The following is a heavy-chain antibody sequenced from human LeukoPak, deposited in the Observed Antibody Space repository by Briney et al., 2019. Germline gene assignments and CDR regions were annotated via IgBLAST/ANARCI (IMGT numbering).Heavy chain of an antibody. V-gene: IGHV4-34*01. D-gene: IGHD3-10*01. Sequence: PSETLSLTCAVYGGSFSGYYWSSIRQPPGKWLEWIGEINHSGSTNYNPSLKSRVNISVDTSKNQFSLKLSSVTAADTAVYYCARLVPRYGSGSQSDYWGQGTLVTVSS. CDR3: ARLVPRYGSGSQSDY. CDR2: INHSGST. J-gene: IGHJ4*02. CDR1: GGSFSGYY.